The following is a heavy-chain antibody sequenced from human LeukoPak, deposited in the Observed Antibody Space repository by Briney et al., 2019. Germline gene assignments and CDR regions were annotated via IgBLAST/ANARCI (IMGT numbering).Heavy chain of an antibody. V-gene: IGHV3-21*01. Sequence: GGSLRLSCAASGFTFSSYSMNWVRQAPGKGLEWVSSISSSSSYIYYADSVKGRFTISRDNAKNTMYLQMGSLRPEDMAVYYCARGRSNYDILTGYVYWGQGALVTVSS. CDR1: GFTFSSYS. D-gene: IGHD3-9*01. CDR2: ISSSSSYI. J-gene: IGHJ4*02. CDR3: ARGRSNYDILTGYVY.